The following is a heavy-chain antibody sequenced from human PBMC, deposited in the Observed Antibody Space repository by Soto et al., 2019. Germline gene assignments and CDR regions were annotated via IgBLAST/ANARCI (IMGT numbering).Heavy chain of an antibody. J-gene: IGHJ3*02. D-gene: IGHD3-10*01. Sequence: SETLSLTCAVSGGSISSSNWWSWVRQPAGKGLEWRGESDHGGSTNYDPSLKRRVTISGDKSTNQFSLKLSSVTAADTAVYYCARDKGNYYGSGSYYNIAFDIWGQGTMVTVSS. CDR3: ARDKGNYYGSGSYYNIAFDI. V-gene: IGHV4-4*02. CDR2: SDHGGST. CDR1: GGSISSSNW.